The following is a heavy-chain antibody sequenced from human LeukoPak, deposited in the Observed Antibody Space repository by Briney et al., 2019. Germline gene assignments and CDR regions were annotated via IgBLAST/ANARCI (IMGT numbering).Heavy chain of an antibody. CDR2: IYYSGST. D-gene: IGHD3-3*01. J-gene: IGHJ6*02. CDR3: ARDATTYDFWSGYYYYGMDV. Sequence: SETLSLTCTVSGGSISSYYWSWIRQPPGKGLEWIGYIYYSGSTNYNPSLKSRVTISVDTSKNQFSLKLSSVTAADTAVYYCARDATTYDFWSGYYYYGMDVWGQGTTVTVSS. CDR1: GGSISSYY. V-gene: IGHV4-59*01.